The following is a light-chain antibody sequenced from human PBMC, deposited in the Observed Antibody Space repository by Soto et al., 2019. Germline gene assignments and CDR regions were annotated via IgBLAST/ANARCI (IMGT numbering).Light chain of an antibody. CDR3: QHYSIYSEA. Sequence: DIQMTQSPSTLSGSVGDRVTITCRASQTISSWLAWYQQKPGKAPKLLSYKASTLKSRVPSRFSGSGSGTEFTLTISSLQPDDFATYYCQHYSIYSEAFGQGTKVELK. V-gene: IGKV1-5*03. CDR1: QTISSW. CDR2: KAS. J-gene: IGKJ1*01.